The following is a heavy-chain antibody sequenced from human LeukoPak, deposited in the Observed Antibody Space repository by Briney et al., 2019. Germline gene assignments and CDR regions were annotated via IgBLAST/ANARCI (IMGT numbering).Heavy chain of an antibody. D-gene: IGHD3-22*01. Sequence: SVKVSCKASGGTFSSYAISWVRQAPGQGLEWMGGIIPIFGTANYAQKFQGRVTITTDESTSTAYMELSSLRSEDTAVYYCARDKASYYDSSGPPGANWFDPWGQGTLVTVSS. CDR1: GGTFSSYA. J-gene: IGHJ5*02. V-gene: IGHV1-69*05. CDR3: ARDKASYYDSSGPPGANWFDP. CDR2: IIPIFGTA.